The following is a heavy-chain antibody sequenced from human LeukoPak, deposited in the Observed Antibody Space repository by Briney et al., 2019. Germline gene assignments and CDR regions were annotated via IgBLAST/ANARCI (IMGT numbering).Heavy chain of an antibody. CDR3: ASSRRYYYGSSGYYAFDI. D-gene: IGHD3-22*01. J-gene: IGHJ3*02. CDR1: GGSISSGDYY. V-gene: IGHV4-30-4*08. Sequence: SETLSLTCTVSGGSISSGDYYWSWLRQPPGKGLEWIGYIYYSGSTYYNPSLKSRVTISVDTSKIHFSLKLSSVTAADTALYYCASSRRYYYGSSGYYAFDIWGQGTMVTVSS. CDR2: IYYSGST.